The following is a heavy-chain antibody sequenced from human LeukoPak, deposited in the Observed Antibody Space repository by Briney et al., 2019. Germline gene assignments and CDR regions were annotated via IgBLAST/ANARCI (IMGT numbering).Heavy chain of an antibody. V-gene: IGHV1-69*13. CDR3: ARALYSSGWYWYSDL. J-gene: IGHJ2*01. CDR1: GGTFSSYA. D-gene: IGHD6-19*01. CDR2: IIPIFGTA. Sequence: PRASVKVSCKASGGTFSSYAISWVRQAPGQGLEWMGGIIPIFGTANYTQKFQGRATITADESTSTAYMELSSLRSEDTAVYYCARALYSSGWYWYSDLWGRGTLVTVSS.